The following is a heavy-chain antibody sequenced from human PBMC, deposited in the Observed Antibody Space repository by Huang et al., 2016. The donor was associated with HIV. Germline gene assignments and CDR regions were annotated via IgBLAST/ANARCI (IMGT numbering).Heavy chain of an antibody. CDR2: NRASSGDT. J-gene: IGHJ3*02. CDR1: GYTFTSYG. Sequence: QIQLMQSGPELKQPGASVKVSCKASGYTFTSYGITWVRQAPGQGPEGMGLNRASSGDTEYAQKVQGRVTLTTDTATSIAYMELRSLRSDDTAKYYCAREHKYHRIGYYRQRRGIDIWGQGTMVSVSS. CDR3: AREHKYHRIGYYRQRRGIDI. D-gene: IGHD3-22*01. V-gene: IGHV1-18*01.